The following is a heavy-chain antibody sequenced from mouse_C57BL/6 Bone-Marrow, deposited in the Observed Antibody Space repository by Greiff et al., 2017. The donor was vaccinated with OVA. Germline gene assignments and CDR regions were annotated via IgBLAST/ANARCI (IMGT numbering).Heavy chain of an antibody. J-gene: IGHJ2*01. CDR2: IDPENGDT. V-gene: IGHV14-4*01. CDR3: TTGGAAQALFDY. D-gene: IGHD3-2*02. CDR1: GFNIKDDY. Sequence: VQLQQSGAELVRPGASVKLSCTASGFNIKDDYMHWVKQRPEQGLEWIGWIDPENGDTEYASKFQGKAPITADTSSNTAYLQLSSLTSEDTAVYYCTTGGAAQALFDYWGQGTTLTVSS.